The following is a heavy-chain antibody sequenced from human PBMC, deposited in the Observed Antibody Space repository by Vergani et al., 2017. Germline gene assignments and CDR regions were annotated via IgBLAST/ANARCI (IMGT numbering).Heavy chain of an antibody. J-gene: IGHJ4*02. CDR2: IYTSGST. D-gene: IGHD5-12*01. V-gene: IGHV4-61*02. CDR3: ARDRGENIVATTTGAYYFDY. CDR1: GGSISSGSYY. Sequence: QVQLQESGPGLVKPSQTLSLTCTVSGGSISSGSYYWSWIRQPAGKGLEWIGRIYTSGSTNYNPSLKSRVTISVDTSKNQFSLKLSSVTAADTAVYYCARDRGENIVATTTGAYYFDYWGQGTLVTVSS.